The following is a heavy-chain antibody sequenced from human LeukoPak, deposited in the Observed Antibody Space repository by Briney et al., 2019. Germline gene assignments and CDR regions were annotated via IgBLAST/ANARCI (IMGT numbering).Heavy chain of an antibody. V-gene: IGHV1-18*01. CDR2: ISAYNGNT. CDR1: GYTFTSYG. CDR3: ARDRQPFKITSGETLFDY. D-gene: IGHD3-16*01. Sequence: ASVKVSCKASGYTFTSYGISWVRQAPGQGLEWMGWISAYNGNTNYAQKLQGRVTMTTDTSTSTAYMELRSLRSDDTAVYYCARDRQPFKITSGETLFDYWGQGTLVTVSS. J-gene: IGHJ4*02.